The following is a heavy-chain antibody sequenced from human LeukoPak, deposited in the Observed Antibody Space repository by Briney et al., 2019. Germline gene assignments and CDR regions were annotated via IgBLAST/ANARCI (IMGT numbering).Heavy chain of an antibody. CDR3: ASSSGYSLYYGMDV. V-gene: IGHV4-59*01. CDR2: IYYSGST. J-gene: IGHJ6*02. CDR1: GGSISSYY. D-gene: IGHD5-12*01. Sequence: ETLPLTCTVTGGSISSYYWSWIRQPPGKGLEWIGYIYYSGSTNYNPSLKSRVTISVDTSKNQFSLKLSSVTAADTAVYYCASSSGYSLYYGMDVGGQGTTVTVSS.